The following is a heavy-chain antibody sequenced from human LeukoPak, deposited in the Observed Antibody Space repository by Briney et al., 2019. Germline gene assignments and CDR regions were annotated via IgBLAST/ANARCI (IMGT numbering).Heavy chain of an antibody. CDR2: INHSGST. CDR3: ARGLGFWSGYYKLDY. D-gene: IGHD3-3*01. Sequence: SETLSLTCVVYGGSLSGYYWSWVRQPPGKGLEWIGEINHSGSTNYNPSLKSRLTISVETSKNQFSLKLSSVTAADTAVYYCARGLGFWSGYYKLDYWGQGTLVTVSS. J-gene: IGHJ4*02. CDR1: GGSLSGYY. V-gene: IGHV4-34*01.